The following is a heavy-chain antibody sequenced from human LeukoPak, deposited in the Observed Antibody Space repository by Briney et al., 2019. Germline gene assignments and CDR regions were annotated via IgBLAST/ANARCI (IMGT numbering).Heavy chain of an antibody. D-gene: IGHD3-22*01. CDR1: GFTFSSYA. V-gene: IGHV3-23*01. Sequence: GGSLRLSCAASGFTFSSYAMSWVRQAPGKGLEWVSAISGSGGSTYYADSVKGRFTISRDNSKNALYLQMNSLRAEDTAVYYCAKVPYYYDSSGSYFDYWGQGTLVTVSS. CDR2: ISGSGGST. J-gene: IGHJ4*02. CDR3: AKVPYYYDSSGSYFDY.